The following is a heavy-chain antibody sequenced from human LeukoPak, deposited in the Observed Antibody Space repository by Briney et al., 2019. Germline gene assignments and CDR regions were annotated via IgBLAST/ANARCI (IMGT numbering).Heavy chain of an antibody. Sequence: GGSLRLSCAASGFTFSSYGMHWVRQAPGKGLEWVAFIRYDGSNKYYADSVKGQFTISRDNSKNTLYLQMNSLRAEDTAVYYCAKVEYSSSSSPYWGQGTLVTVSS. CDR2: IRYDGSNK. J-gene: IGHJ4*02. V-gene: IGHV3-30*02. CDR3: AKVEYSSSSSPY. D-gene: IGHD6-6*01. CDR1: GFTFSSYG.